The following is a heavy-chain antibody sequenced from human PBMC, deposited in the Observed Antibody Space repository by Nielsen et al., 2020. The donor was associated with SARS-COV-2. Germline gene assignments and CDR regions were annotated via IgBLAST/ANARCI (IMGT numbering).Heavy chain of an antibody. Sequence: GESLKISCKGSGYSFTSYWISWVRQMPGKGLEWMGRIDPSDSYTNYSPSFQGHVTISADKSISTAYLQWSSLKASDTAMYYCARSGSSSLLAGYYYYYGMDVWGQGTTVTVSS. D-gene: IGHD6-6*01. J-gene: IGHJ6*02. CDR3: ARSGSSSLLAGYYYYYGMDV. V-gene: IGHV5-10-1*01. CDR2: IDPSDSYT. CDR1: GYSFTSYW.